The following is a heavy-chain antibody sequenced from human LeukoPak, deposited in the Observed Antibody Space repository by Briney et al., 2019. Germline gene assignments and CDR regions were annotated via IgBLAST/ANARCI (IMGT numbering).Heavy chain of an antibody. D-gene: IGHD1-26*01. CDR2: IKQDGSEK. CDR1: GFTFNTYE. V-gene: IGHV3-7*01. Sequence: GGSLRLSCAASGFTFNTYEMNWVRQAPGKGLEWVANIKQDGSEKYYVDSVKGRFTISRDNAKNSLYLQMNSLRAEDTAVYYCARESLVGATHYYYYYMDVWGKGTTVTVSS. CDR3: ARESLVGATHYYYYYMDV. J-gene: IGHJ6*03.